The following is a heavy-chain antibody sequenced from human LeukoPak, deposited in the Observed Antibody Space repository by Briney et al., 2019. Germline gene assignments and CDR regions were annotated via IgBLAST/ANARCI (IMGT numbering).Heavy chain of an antibody. CDR1: DGSISPYY. D-gene: IGHD3-22*01. CDR3: VGARQWLSFDI. Sequence: PSETLSLTCAVSDGSISPYYWSWIRQPPGKGLEWIGYIHYSGTTECNPSLKSRVTISVDTSKNQFSLRLSSVTAADTAVYYCVGARQWLSFDIWGQGTIVTVSS. CDR2: IHYSGTT. V-gene: IGHV4-59*08. J-gene: IGHJ3*02.